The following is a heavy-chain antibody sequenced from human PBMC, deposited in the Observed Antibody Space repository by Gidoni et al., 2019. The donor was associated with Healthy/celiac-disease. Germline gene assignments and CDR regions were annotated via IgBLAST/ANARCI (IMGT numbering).Heavy chain of an antibody. D-gene: IGHD3-10*01. V-gene: IGHV4-59*01. Sequence: QVQLQESGPGLVKPSETLSLTCTVSGGSISSYYWSWIRQPPGKGLEWIGYIYYSGSTNYNPSLKSRVTISVDTSKNQFSRKLSSVTAADTAVYYCARGGFGELTGSFDIWGQGTMVTVSS. J-gene: IGHJ3*02. CDR2: IYYSGST. CDR1: GGSISSYY. CDR3: ARGGFGELTGSFDI.